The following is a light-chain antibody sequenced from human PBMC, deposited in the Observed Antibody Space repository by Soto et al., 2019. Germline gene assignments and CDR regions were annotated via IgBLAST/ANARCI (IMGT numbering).Light chain of an antibody. Sequence: QSALTQPASVSGSPGQSITISCTGTSSDVGGYNYVSWYQHHPGKAPKLMIYEVSNRPSGVSNRFSGSKSGNTASLTISGLQAEDAADYYCSSYTSSSTLYVVFGGGTKVTVL. CDR3: SSYTSSSTLYVV. CDR1: SSDVGGYNY. V-gene: IGLV2-14*01. CDR2: EVS. J-gene: IGLJ2*01.